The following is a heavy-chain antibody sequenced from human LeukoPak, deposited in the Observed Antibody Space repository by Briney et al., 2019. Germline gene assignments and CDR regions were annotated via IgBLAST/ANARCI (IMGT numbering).Heavy chain of an antibody. J-gene: IGHJ4*02. V-gene: IGHV3-30-3*01. CDR2: ISYDGGNK. CDR1: GFTFSNYA. D-gene: IGHD3-3*01. Sequence: GGSLRLSCEASGFTFSNYAMHWVRQAPGKGLEWVAVISYDGGNKYYADTVKGRFTISRDKSENTLYLQMNSLRAEDTAVYYCASSENVLRFSGDYWGQGTLVTVSS. CDR3: ASSENVLRFSGDY.